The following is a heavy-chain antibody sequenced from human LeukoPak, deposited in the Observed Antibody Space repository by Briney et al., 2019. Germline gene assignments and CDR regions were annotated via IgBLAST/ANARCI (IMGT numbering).Heavy chain of an antibody. CDR1: GFTFSSYA. CDR2: ISGSGGST. CDR3: AKQRYSGYAGGEYFDY. D-gene: IGHD5-12*01. V-gene: IGHV3-23*01. Sequence: GGSLRLSCAASGFTFSSYAMSWVRQAPGKGLGWVSAISGSGGSTYYADSVKGRFTISRDNSKNTLYLQMNSLRAEDTAVYYCAKQRYSGYAGGEYFDYWGQGTLVTVSS. J-gene: IGHJ4*02.